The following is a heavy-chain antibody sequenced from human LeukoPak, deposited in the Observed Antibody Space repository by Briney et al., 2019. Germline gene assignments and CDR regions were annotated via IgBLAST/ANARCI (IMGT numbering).Heavy chain of an antibody. Sequence: GGSLRLSCAASGFTFSSYAMSWVRQAPGKGLEWVSGISGSGDNTYYADSVKGRFTISRDNSKNTLYVQVNSLGTEDTAAYYCAKGSYYDSSGSFYFDYWGQETLVTVSS. V-gene: IGHV3-23*01. CDR3: AKGSYYDSSGSFYFDY. CDR1: GFTFSSYA. J-gene: IGHJ4*02. CDR2: ISGSGDNT. D-gene: IGHD3-22*01.